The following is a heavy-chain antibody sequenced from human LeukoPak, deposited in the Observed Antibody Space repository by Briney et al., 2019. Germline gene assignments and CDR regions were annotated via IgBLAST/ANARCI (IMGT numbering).Heavy chain of an antibody. J-gene: IGHJ4*02. D-gene: IGHD3-10*01. CDR2: IHHSGRS. CDR1: ADSLSSGGHY. Sequence: SQTLSLTCTVSADSLSSGGHYWAWIRQFPGEGLESIGFIHHSGRSRHNPSLKDRVAISVDTSRKQFALKLSSVTAADTAMYYCARGGNRFGGFYFDYWGQGIQVIVSS. V-gene: IGHV4-31*03. CDR3: ARGGNRFGGFYFDY.